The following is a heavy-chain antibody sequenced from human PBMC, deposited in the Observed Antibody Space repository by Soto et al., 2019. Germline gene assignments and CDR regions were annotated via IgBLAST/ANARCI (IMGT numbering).Heavy chain of an antibody. V-gene: IGHV3-7*03. J-gene: IGHJ4*02. D-gene: IGHD2-15*01. CDR1: GFTFSSYW. CDR3: ARLDLGVVVAATDY. CDR2: IKQDGSEK. Sequence: PGGSLRLSCAASGFTFSSYWMSWVRQAPGKGLEWVANIKQDGSEKYYVDSVKGRFTISRDNAKNSLYLQMNSLRAEDTAVYYCARLDLGVVVAATDYWGQGTLVTVYS.